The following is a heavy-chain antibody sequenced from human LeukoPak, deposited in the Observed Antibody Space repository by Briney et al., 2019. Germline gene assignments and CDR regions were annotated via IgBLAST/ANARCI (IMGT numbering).Heavy chain of an antibody. CDR2: IYSDGST. CDR1: GFTFDDYA. V-gene: IGHV3-53*01. Sequence: GRSLRLSCAASGFTFDDYAMHWVRQAPGKGLEWVSVIYSDGSTYHADSVKGRFTISRDNSKNTLYLQMNSLRAEDTAVYYCARAAYGSNGYTAEVADYWGQGTLVTVSS. CDR3: ARAAYGSNGYTAEVADY. J-gene: IGHJ4*02. D-gene: IGHD3-22*01.